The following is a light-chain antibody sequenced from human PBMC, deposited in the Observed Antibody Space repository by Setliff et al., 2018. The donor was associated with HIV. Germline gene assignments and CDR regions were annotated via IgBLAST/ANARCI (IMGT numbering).Light chain of an antibody. CDR1: SSDVGSYNL. CDR3: CSYGGSNDVV. V-gene: IGLV2-23*02. CDR2: EVT. J-gene: IGLJ2*01. Sequence: QSALAQPASVSGSPGQSITISCTGTSSDVGSYNLVSWYQQHPGKAPNLMIYEVTKRPSGVSNRFSGSKSGNTASLTISGLQAEDEAHYYCCSYGGSNDVVFGGGTKVTVL.